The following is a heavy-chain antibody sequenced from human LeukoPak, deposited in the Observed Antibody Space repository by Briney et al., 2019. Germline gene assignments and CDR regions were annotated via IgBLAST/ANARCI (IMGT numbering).Heavy chain of an antibody. J-gene: IGHJ4*02. CDR1: GFASSSHA. Sequence: ARGSLRPSSAPSGFASSSHAMSGVRQAPGKGLEWVSAISGSGYSTYYADSVKGRFTISRDNSKNTMYLQMNSLRAEDTAVYYCAKEARHSGYDSPDYWGQGTLVTVSS. CDR2: ISGSGYST. CDR3: AKEARHSGYDSPDY. V-gene: IGHV3-23*01. D-gene: IGHD5-12*01.